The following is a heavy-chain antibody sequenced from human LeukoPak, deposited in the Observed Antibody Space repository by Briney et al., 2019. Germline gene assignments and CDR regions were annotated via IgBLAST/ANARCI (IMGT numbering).Heavy chain of an antibody. Sequence: GESLKISCKGSGYSFTSYWIGWVRQMPGKGLEWMGIIYPGDSDTRYSPSFQGQVTISADKSINTAYLQWSSLKASDTAIYYCARRRWLIEAHQYYFDYWGQGTLVTVSS. CDR2: IYPGDSDT. CDR3: ARRRWLIEAHQYYFDY. J-gene: IGHJ4*02. D-gene: IGHD4-23*01. V-gene: IGHV5-51*01. CDR1: GYSFTSYW.